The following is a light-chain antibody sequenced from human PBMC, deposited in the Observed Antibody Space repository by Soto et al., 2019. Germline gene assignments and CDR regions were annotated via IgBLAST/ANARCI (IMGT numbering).Light chain of an antibody. CDR3: HQYNSF. J-gene: IGKJ2*01. Sequence: AIQMTQSPSSLSASVGDRVTITCRASQDIRYGLSWYQQKPGKAPKLLIYAASSLQRGVPSRFSGSGSGTDFTLTISSLQPEDFATYYCHQYNSFFGQGTKVDIK. CDR1: QDIRYG. CDR2: AAS. V-gene: IGKV1-6*01.